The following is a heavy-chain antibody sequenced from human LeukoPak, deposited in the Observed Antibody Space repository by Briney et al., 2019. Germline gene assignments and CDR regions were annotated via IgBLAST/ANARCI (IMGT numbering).Heavy chain of an antibody. J-gene: IGHJ5*02. CDR2: INHSGST. Sequence: SETLSLTCAVYGGSFSGYYWSWIRQPPGKGLEWIGEINHSGSTNYNPSLKSRVTISVDTSKNQFSLKLSSVTAADTAVYYCARAPLPRSWFDPWGQETLVTVSS. V-gene: IGHV4-34*01. CDR3: ARAPLPRSWFDP. CDR1: GGSFSGYY.